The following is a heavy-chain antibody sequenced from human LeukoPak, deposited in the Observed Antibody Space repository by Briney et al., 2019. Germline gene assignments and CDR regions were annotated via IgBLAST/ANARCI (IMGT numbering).Heavy chain of an antibody. D-gene: IGHD6-19*01. CDR3: ARAQYSSGWFDY. CDR1: GGSINSYY. Sequence: SETLSLTCTVSGGSINSYYWSWIRQSPGKGLEWIGYIYYSGSTSYNPSLKSRVSISLDTSKNQFSLKLSSVTAADTAVYYCARAQYSSGWFDYWGQGTLVTVSS. J-gene: IGHJ4*02. CDR2: IYYSGST. V-gene: IGHV4-59*12.